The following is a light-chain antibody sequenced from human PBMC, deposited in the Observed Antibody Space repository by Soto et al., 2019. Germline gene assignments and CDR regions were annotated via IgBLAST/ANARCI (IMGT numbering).Light chain of an antibody. J-gene: IGKJ5*01. CDR1: QGIGTY. Sequence: IQLTQSPSSLSASVGERVTVTCRASQGIGTYLVWYQQKSGKAPTVLIYAASILQSGVPSRFSGSESGTEFTLTISSLQSEDFAVYYCQKYNNWPFTFGQGTRLEIK. V-gene: IGKV1-9*01. CDR2: AAS. CDR3: QKYNNWPFT.